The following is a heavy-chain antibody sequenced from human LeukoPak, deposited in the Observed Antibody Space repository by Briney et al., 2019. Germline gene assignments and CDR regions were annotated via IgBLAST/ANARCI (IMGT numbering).Heavy chain of an antibody. V-gene: IGHV3-66*01. J-gene: IGHJ6*04. D-gene: IGHD3-10*02. Sequence: GGSLRLSCAASGFSVSTNYMSWVRQAPGKGLEWVSIIYSGGSTYYADSVKGRFTISRDNAKNSLYLQMNSLRAEDTAVYYCAELGITMIGGVWGKGTTVTISS. CDR1: GFSVSTNY. CDR2: IYSGGST. CDR3: AELGITMIGGV.